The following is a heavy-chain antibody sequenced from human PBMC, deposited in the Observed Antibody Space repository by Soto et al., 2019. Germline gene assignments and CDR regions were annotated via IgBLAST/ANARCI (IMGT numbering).Heavy chain of an antibody. J-gene: IGHJ5*02. CDR1: GYTLTELS. D-gene: IGHD3-9*01. CDR3: ATDYDILTGYQNWFDP. V-gene: IGHV1-24*01. CDR2: FDPEDGET. Sequence: ASVKVSCKVSGYTLTELSMHWVRQAPGKGLEWMGGFDPEDGETIYAQKFQGRVTMTEDTSTDTAYMELSSLRSEDTAVYYCATDYDILTGYQNWFDPWGQGTLVTVSS.